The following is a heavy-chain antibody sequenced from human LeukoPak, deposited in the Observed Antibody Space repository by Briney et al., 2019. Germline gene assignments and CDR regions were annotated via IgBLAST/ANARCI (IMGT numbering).Heavy chain of an antibody. J-gene: IGHJ4*02. CDR1: GYTFTSYA. CDR2: INTNTGNP. V-gene: IGHV7-4-1*02. D-gene: IGHD3-22*01. CDR3: TTDLIVVVVDY. Sequence: GASVKVSCKASGYTFTSYAMNWVRQAPGQGLEWMGWINTNTGNPTYAQGFTGRFVFSLDTSVSTAYLQMNSLKTEDTAVYYCTTDLIVVVVDYWGQGTLVTVSS.